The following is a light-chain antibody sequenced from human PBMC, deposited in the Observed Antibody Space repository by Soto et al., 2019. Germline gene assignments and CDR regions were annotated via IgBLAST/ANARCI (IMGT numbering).Light chain of an antibody. Sequence: QSPSAPSVSPRARATLSCRASQSVSSNLAWYQQKPGQAPRLLIFGASTRATGIPARFSGSGSGTEFTLTISSLQSEDFAVYYCQQYNNWPPWTVGQGTKVDIK. CDR3: QQYNNWPPWT. CDR1: QSVSSN. J-gene: IGKJ1*01. V-gene: IGKV3-15*01. CDR2: GAS.